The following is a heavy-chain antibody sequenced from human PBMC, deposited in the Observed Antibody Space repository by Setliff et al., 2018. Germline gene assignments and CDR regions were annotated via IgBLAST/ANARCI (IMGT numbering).Heavy chain of an antibody. CDR3: ARGDYYDSSAYSPDTFDI. D-gene: IGHD3-22*01. J-gene: IGHJ3*02. V-gene: IGHV4-59*12. CDR2: IYSSGNI. Sequence: SETLSLTCTVSGASISSYYWSWIRQPPGEGLEWIGYIYSSGNIKYNPSLKSRVTISLDTSKNQFSLKLSSVTAADTAVYYCARGDYYDSSAYSPDTFDIWGQGTMVTVSS. CDR1: GASISSYY.